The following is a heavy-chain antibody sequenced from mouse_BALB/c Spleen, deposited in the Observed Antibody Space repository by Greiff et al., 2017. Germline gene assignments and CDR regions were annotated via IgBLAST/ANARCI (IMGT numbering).Heavy chain of an antibody. CDR2: INSNGGST. V-gene: IGHV5-6-2*01. D-gene: IGHD2-3*01. Sequence: EVKLQESGGGLVKLGGSLKLSCAASGFTFSSYYMSWVRQTPEKRLELVAAINSNGGSTYYPDTVKGRFTISRDNAKNTLYLQMSSLKSEDTALYYCARHEDGYYGYFDVWGAGTTVTVSS. CDR3: ARHEDGYYGYFDV. J-gene: IGHJ1*01. CDR1: GFTFSSYY.